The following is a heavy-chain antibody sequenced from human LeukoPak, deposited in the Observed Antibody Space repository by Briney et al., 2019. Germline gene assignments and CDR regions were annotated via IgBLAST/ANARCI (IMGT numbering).Heavy chain of an antibody. CDR1: GYTFTGYY. CDR3: ARGRSKINWFDP. CDR2: INPNSGGT. D-gene: IGHD3-10*01. V-gene: IGHV1-2*06. Sequence: ASVKVSCKASGYTFTGYYMHWVRQAPGQGLEWMGRINPNSGGTNYAQKFQGRVTMTRDTSISTAYMELSRLRSDDTAVYYCARGRSKINWFDPWGQGTLVTVSS. J-gene: IGHJ5*02.